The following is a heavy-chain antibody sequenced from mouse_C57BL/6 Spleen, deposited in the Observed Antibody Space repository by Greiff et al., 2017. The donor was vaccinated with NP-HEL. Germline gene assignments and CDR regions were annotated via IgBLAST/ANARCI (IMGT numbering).Heavy chain of an antibody. J-gene: IGHJ4*01. Sequence: DVKLVESGGGLVQPKGSLKLSCAASGFSFNTYAMNWVRQAPGKGLEWVARIRSKSNNYATYYADSVKDRFTISRDDSESMLYLQMNNLKTEDTAMYYCVRQDYDGCMDYWGQGTSVTVSS. CDR1: GFSFNTYA. D-gene: IGHD2-4*01. V-gene: IGHV10-1*01. CDR3: VRQDYDGCMDY. CDR2: IRSKSNNYAT.